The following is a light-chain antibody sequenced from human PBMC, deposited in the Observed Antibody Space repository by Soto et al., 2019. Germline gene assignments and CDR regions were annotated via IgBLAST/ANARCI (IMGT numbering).Light chain of an antibody. CDR3: GTWDNSLSAGV. V-gene: IGLV1-51*02. CDR2: ESN. J-gene: IGLJ2*01. CDR1: IGSSY. Sequence: QSVLTQPPSVSAAPGQKDTISCSGIGSSYISWYQQLPGTAPKLLVYESNKRPSGIPDRFSGSKSGTSATLGITGLQTGDEADYYCGTWDNSLSAGVFGGGTKVTVL.